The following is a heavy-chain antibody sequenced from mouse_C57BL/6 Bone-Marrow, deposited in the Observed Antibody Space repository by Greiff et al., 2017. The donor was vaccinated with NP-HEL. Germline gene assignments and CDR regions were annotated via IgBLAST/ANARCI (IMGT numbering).Heavy chain of an antibody. CDR3: ARRAYSNFYWYFDV. J-gene: IGHJ1*03. CDR2: IDPSDSYT. CDR1: GYTFTSYW. D-gene: IGHD2-5*01. V-gene: IGHV1-59*01. Sequence: QVQLQQPGAELVRPGTSVKLSCKASGYTFTSYWMHWVKQRPGQGLEWIGVIDPSDSYTNYNQKFKGKATLTVDTSSSTAYMQLSSLTSEDSAVYYCARRAYSNFYWYFDVWGTGTTVTVSS.